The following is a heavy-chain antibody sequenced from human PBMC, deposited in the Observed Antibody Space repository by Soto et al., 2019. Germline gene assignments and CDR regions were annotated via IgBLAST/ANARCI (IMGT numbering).Heavy chain of an antibody. CDR1: GGSFSGYY. CDR2: INHSGST. V-gene: IGHV4-34*01. J-gene: IGHJ4*02. D-gene: IGHD5-12*01. CDR3: ARGVIDIVATINFDY. Sequence: SETLSLTCAVYGGSFSGYYWSWIRQPPGKGLEWIGEINHSGSTNYNPSLKSRVTISVDTSKNQFSLKLSSVTAADTAVYYCARGVIDIVATINFDYWGQGTLVTVSS.